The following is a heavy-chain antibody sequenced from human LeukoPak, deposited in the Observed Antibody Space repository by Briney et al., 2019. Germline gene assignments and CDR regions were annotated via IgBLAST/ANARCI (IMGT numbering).Heavy chain of an antibody. CDR3: ARDLGSGWYYFDY. Sequence: GASVKVSCKASGYTFTDYYMHWVRQAPGQGLEWMGWINPNSGVTMYAQNFQGRVTMTRDTSISTAYMDLSRLRSDDTAVYYCARDLGSGWYYFDYWGQGTLVTVSS. V-gene: IGHV1-2*02. D-gene: IGHD6-19*01. J-gene: IGHJ4*02. CDR2: INPNSGVT. CDR1: GYTFTDYY.